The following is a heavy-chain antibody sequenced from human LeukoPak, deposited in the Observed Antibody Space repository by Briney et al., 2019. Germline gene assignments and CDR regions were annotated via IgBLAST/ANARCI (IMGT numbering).Heavy chain of an antibody. CDR2: MYYSGSS. Sequence: SETLSLTCTVSGGSISSYYWSWIRQPPGKGLEWIGYMYYSGSSNYNPSLKSRVTMSVDTSKNQFSLKLSSVTAADAAVYYCARGYSGYDAPSYYYGMDVWGQGTTVTVSS. V-gene: IGHV4-59*01. CDR3: ARGYSGYDAPSYYYGMDV. CDR1: GGSISSYY. J-gene: IGHJ6*02. D-gene: IGHD5-12*01.